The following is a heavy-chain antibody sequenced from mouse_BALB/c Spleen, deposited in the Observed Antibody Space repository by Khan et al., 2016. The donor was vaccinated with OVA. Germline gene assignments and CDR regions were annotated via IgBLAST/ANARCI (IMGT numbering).Heavy chain of an antibody. V-gene: IGHV9-3-1*01. CDR3: ARPPYFSYTLDY. Sequence: QIQLVQSGPELKKPGETVKISCKASGYIFTNYGMNWVKQSPGKALKWMGWINTYTGEPTYADDFKGRFAFSLETSASTAYLQINNLKNEDTATYFWARPPYFSYTLDYWGQGTSVTGSS. CDR2: INTYTGEP. J-gene: IGHJ4*01. D-gene: IGHD2-10*01. CDR1: GYIFTNYG.